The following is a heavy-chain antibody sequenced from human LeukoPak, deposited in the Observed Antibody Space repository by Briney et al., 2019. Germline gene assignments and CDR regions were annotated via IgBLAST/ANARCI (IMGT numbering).Heavy chain of an antibody. CDR2: ISYDGNNQ. V-gene: IGHV3-30*04. CDR1: RFPFSTYT. CDR3: ARIKDPRPTSPLAF. J-gene: IGHJ4*02. Sequence: PGGSLRLFCAASRFPFSTYTMHWVRQAPGKGLEWVAIISYDGNNQYYADSVKGRFTVSRDNSKNTVYLEMTSLRVEDTAVYYCARIKDPRPTSPLAFWGQGTLVTVSS.